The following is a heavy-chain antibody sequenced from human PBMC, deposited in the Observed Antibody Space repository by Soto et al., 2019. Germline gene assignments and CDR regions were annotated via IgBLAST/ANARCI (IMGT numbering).Heavy chain of an antibody. J-gene: IGHJ6*02. Sequence: SVKVSCKASGFTFTSSAVQWVRQARGQRLEWIGWIVVGSGNTNYAQRFQERVTITRDMSTSTAYMELSSLRSEDTAVYYCAADHLTIPYGMDVWGQGTTVTVSS. CDR1: GFTFTSSA. D-gene: IGHD3-10*01. CDR3: AADHLTIPYGMDV. CDR2: IVVGSGNT. V-gene: IGHV1-58*01.